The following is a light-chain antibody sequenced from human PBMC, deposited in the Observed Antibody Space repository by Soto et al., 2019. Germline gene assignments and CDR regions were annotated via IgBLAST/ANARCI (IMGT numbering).Light chain of an antibody. J-gene: IGKJ2*01. V-gene: IGKV3-15*01. CDR2: GAS. Sequence: EIVMTQSPATLSVSPGERATLSCRASQSVRSNLAWYQQKPGQAPRLLIYGASTRATGIPARFSGSGSGTEFTLTISSLQSEDFAVYYCQQYNISPPDTFGQGTKLEIK. CDR1: QSVRSN. CDR3: QQYNISPPDT.